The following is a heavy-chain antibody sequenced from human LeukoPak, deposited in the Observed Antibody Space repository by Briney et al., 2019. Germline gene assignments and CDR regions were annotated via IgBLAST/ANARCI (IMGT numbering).Heavy chain of an antibody. CDR3: ARSRQLVYPDAFDI. CDR1: GFTFSSYG. J-gene: IGHJ3*02. V-gene: IGHV3-30*02. D-gene: IGHD6-13*01. CDR2: IRYDGSNK. Sequence: GGSLRLSCAASGFTFSSYGMHWVRQAPGKGLEWVAFIRYDGSNKYYADSVKGRFTISRDNSKNTLYQQMNSLRAEDTAVYYCARSRQLVYPDAFDIWGQGTMVTVSS.